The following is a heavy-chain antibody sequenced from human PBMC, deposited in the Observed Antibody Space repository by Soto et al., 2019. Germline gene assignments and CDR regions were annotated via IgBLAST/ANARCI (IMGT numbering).Heavy chain of an antibody. J-gene: IGHJ6*02. CDR1: GYSFTSYW. D-gene: IGHD3-3*01. CDR3: ARHEGYDFWSGYLAYYYYGMDV. V-gene: IGHV5-10-1*01. CDR2: IDPSDSYT. Sequence: PGESLKISCKGSGYSFTSYWISWVRQMPGKGLEWMGRIDPSDSYTNYSPSFQGHVTISADKSISTAYLQWISLKASDTAMYYCARHEGYDFWSGYLAYYYYGMDVWGQGTTVTVSS.